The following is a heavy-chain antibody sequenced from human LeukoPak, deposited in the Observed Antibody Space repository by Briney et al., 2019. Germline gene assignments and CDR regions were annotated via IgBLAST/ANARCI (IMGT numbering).Heavy chain of an antibody. Sequence: ASVKVSCKASGYTFTSYGINWVRQAPGQGPEWMGWISAYNGNTNYAQKFQGRVSMTTDTSTSTAYMELRSLRSDDTAIYYCARDERLLSFLKWGQGTLVTVSS. J-gene: IGHJ4*02. D-gene: IGHD3-3*01. CDR3: ARDERLLSFLK. CDR1: GYTFTSYG. CDR2: ISAYNGNT. V-gene: IGHV1-18*01.